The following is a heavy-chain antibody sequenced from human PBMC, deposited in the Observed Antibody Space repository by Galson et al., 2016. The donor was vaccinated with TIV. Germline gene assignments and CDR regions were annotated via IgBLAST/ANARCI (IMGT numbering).Heavy chain of an antibody. CDR3: ATETGSSGMDV. V-gene: IGHV1-69*02. J-gene: IGHJ6*02. D-gene: IGHD3-10*01. Sequence: SVKVSCKASGGTLSRYTISWVRQAPGQGLEWMGRILPIVGITNYAQKLQGRVTIIADRFTSTVSVELSGLTSDDTAVYYCATETGSSGMDVWDQGTTVTVSS. CDR2: ILPIVGIT. CDR1: GGTLSRYT.